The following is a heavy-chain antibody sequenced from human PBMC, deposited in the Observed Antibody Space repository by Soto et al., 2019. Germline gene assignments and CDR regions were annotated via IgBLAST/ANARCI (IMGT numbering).Heavy chain of an antibody. D-gene: IGHD2-2*02. J-gene: IGHJ6*03. CDR3: ARDRSCSSTSCYNMDV. V-gene: IGHV4-59*01. CDR1: GGSISSYY. Sequence: SETLSLTCTVSGGSISSYYWSWIRQPPGRGLEWIGYIYYSGSTNYNPSLKSRVTISVDTSKNQFSLKLSSVTAADTAVYYCARDRSCSSTSCYNMDVWGKGTTVTVSS. CDR2: IYYSGST.